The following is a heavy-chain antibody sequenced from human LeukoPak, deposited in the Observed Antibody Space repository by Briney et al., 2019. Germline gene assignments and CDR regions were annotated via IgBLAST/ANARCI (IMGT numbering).Heavy chain of an antibody. Sequence: GGSLRLSCAASRFTFSSYGMHWVRQAPGKGLEWVAVIWYDGSNKYYADSVKGRFTISRDNSKNTLYLQMNSLRAEDTAVYYCARAGPDYDILTGPPGRGYYGMDVWGQGTTVTVSS. V-gene: IGHV3-33*08. D-gene: IGHD3-9*01. CDR1: RFTFSSYG. CDR2: IWYDGSNK. J-gene: IGHJ6*02. CDR3: ARAGPDYDILTGPPGRGYYGMDV.